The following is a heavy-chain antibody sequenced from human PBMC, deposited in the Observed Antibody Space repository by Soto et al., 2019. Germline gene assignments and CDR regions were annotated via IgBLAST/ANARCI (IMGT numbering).Heavy chain of an antibody. CDR1: GGTFSSYA. Sequence: ASVKVSCKASGGTFSSYAISWVRQAPGQGLEWMGGIIPIFGTANYAQKFQGRVTITADESTSTAYMELSSLRSEDTAVYYCARGPLMVRGVTTFDYWGQGTLVTVSS. CDR3: ARGPLMVRGVTTFDY. V-gene: IGHV1-69*13. D-gene: IGHD3-10*01. J-gene: IGHJ4*02. CDR2: IIPIFGTA.